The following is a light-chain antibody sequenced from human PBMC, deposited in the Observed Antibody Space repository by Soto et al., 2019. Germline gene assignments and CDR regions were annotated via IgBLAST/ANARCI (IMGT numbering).Light chain of an antibody. CDR1: QSVSSN. J-gene: IGKJ1*01. CDR2: GAF. CDR3: QQYNDWPLT. V-gene: IGKV3-15*01. Sequence: EIVMTQSPFTLSVSPGERVTLSCRASQSVSSNLAWYQQKPGQAPSLLIYGAFTRATGIPARFSGTGSGTEFTLTISSLQSEDFALYYCQQYNDWPLTFGQGTKVDI.